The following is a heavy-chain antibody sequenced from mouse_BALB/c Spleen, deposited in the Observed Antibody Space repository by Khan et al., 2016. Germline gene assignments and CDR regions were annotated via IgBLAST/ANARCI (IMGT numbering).Heavy chain of an antibody. CDR2: ISYSGGT. Sequence: VPLQASGPRLVKPSQTLSLTCSVTGDSITIGYWNWIRKLPGNKLEYMGYISYSGGTYYNPSLKSRISITRDTSENQYFMQLNSVTSVVTATYFCAGYEGYYVDVWGEGTTVTVSS. CDR1: GDSITIGY. D-gene: IGHD2-3*01. CDR3: AGYEGYYVDV. V-gene: IGHV3-8*02. J-gene: IGHJ1*01.